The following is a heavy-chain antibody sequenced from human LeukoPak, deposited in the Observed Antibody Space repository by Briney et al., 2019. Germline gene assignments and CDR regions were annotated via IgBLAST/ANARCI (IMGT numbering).Heavy chain of an antibody. CDR1: AYTFTGYY. Sequence: AAVKASSKASAYTFTGYYMRWGRQDPRRRRQWRGWINPNSGGTNYTQTFQGRVTMTTDTSINTAYMELSTLRSEDTVVYYCARVKVFRCKSGPRSVFDIWSEGAMVSVSS. CDR3: ARVKVFRCKSGPRSVFDI. J-gene: IGHJ3*02. CDR2: INPNSGGT. V-gene: IGHV1-2*02. D-gene: IGHD2/OR15-2a*01.